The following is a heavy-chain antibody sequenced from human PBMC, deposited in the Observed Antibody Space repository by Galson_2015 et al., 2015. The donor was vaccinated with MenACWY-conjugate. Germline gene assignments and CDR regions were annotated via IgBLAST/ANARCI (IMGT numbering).Heavy chain of an antibody. CDR2: IKKDGSEK. Sequence: SLRLSCAVSGFTLRNYWMTWVRQAPGKGLEWVASIKKDGSEKYYVDSVKGRFTISRDNAKNSLYLEMNSLRVEDTAVYSCARGPYGRDVGCQGTTVTASS. CDR3: ARGPYGRDV. J-gene: IGHJ6*02. CDR1: GFTLRNYW. V-gene: IGHV3-7*03.